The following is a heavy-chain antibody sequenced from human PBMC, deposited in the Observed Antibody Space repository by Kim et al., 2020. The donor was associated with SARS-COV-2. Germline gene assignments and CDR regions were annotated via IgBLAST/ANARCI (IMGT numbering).Heavy chain of an antibody. CDR3: ARGPRRMSIAARRDAFDI. V-gene: IGHV4-34*01. CDR1: GGSFSGYY. J-gene: IGHJ3*02. CDR2: INHSGST. D-gene: IGHD6-6*01. Sequence: SETLSLTCAVYGGSFSGYYWSWIRQPPGKGLEWIGEINHSGSTNYNPSLKSRVTISVDTSKNQFSLKLSSVTAADTAVYYCARGPRRMSIAARRDAFDIWGQGTMVTVSS.